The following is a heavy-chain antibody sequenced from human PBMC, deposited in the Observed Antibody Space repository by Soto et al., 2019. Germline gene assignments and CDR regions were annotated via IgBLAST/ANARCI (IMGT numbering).Heavy chain of an antibody. V-gene: IGHV3-23*01. J-gene: IGHJ4*02. CDR3: ASLDRSGYYPFDY. Sequence: GGSLRLSCAASGFTFSSFIMSWVRQAPGKGLEWVAAVSNSGGSTYYADSVKGRFTISRDNSKNTLYLQMNSLRPDDAAVYYCASLDRSGYYPFDYWGQGTLVTVSS. D-gene: IGHD3-22*01. CDR2: VSNSGGST. CDR1: GFTFSSFI.